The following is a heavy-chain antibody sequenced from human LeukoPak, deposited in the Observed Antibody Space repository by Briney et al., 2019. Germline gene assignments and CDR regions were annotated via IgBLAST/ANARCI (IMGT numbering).Heavy chain of an antibody. CDR3: AREYRGSRRSDAFDI. CDR1: GFTVSSNY. D-gene: IGHD3-10*01. Sequence: GGSLRLSCAASGFTVSSNYMSWVRTAPGKGLEWVSVIYSSGSTYYADSVKGRFAISRDNSKNTLYLQMNSLRAEDTAVYYCAREYRGSRRSDAFDIWGQGTMVTVSS. J-gene: IGHJ3*02. V-gene: IGHV3-53*01. CDR2: IYSSGST.